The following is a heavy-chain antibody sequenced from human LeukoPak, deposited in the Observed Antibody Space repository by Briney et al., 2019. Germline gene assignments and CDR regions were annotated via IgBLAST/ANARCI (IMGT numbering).Heavy chain of an antibody. J-gene: IGHJ4*02. CDR1: GFTDSSNY. CDR2: IYSGGST. Sequence: GGSLRLSCAASGFTDSSNYMSWVRQAPGKGLEWVSVIYSGGSTYYADSVKGRFTISRDNSKNTLYLQMNSLRAEDTAVYYCARTRRDILTGYRQEYYFDYWGQGTLVTVSS. D-gene: IGHD3-9*01. V-gene: IGHV3-66*01. CDR3: ARTRRDILTGYRQEYYFDY.